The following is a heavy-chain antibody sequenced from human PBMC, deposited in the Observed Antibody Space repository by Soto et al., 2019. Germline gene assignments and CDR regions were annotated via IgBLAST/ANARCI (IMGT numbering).Heavy chain of an antibody. V-gene: IGHV4-30-2*01. CDR1: GGSISSGGYS. CDR3: ARGGYYYYGMDV. Sequence: SETLSLTCAVSGGSISSGGYSWSWIRQPPGKGLEWIGYIYHSGSTYYNPSLKSRVTMSVDRSKNQFSLKLSSVTAADTAVYYCARGGYYYYGMDVWGQGTTVTVSS. D-gene: IGHD3-16*01. CDR2: IYHSGST. J-gene: IGHJ6*02.